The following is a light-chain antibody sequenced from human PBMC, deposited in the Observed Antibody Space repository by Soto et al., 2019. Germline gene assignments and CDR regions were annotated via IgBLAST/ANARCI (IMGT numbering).Light chain of an antibody. CDR1: NSDVGGCNY. J-gene: IGLJ1*01. Sequence: QSVLTQPASVSGSPGQSITISCTGTNSDVGGCNYVSYYLQHPGKAPKFMIYDVNNRPSGVSIRFSGSKSGNTASLTFSGLQAEDEADYYCSSYTKSSPVFGAGTKVTV. CDR2: DVN. CDR3: SSYTKSSPV. V-gene: IGLV2-14*01.